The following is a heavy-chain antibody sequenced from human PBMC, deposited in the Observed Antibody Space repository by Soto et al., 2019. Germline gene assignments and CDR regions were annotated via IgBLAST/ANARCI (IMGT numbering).Heavy chain of an antibody. Sequence: GGSLRLSCAPSGFTFSSHWMNWVRQAPGKGLEWVANINEDGSEKWYVDSVKGRFTIARDNAENSLYLQMNSLRAEDTAIYYCARDRYCGSTTCYTPIDYWGQGSLVTVSS. CDR1: GFTFSSHW. J-gene: IGHJ4*02. D-gene: IGHD2-2*02. CDR3: ARDRYCGSTTCYTPIDY. CDR2: INEDGSEK. V-gene: IGHV3-7*01.